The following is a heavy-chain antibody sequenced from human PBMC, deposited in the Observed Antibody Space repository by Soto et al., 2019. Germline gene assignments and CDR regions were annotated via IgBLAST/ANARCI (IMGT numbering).Heavy chain of an antibody. CDR3: ARASIRGVTSSP. D-gene: IGHD3-10*01. CDR2: INGFSSNT. CDR1: GYTFTSYG. Sequence: GASVKVSCKASGYTFTSYGISWVRQAPGQGLEWMGWINGFSSNTHYAENLQGRVTMTTDTATSTAYMELRSLRSDDTAMYYCARASIRGVTSSPWGQGTLVTVSS. J-gene: IGHJ5*02. V-gene: IGHV1-18*04.